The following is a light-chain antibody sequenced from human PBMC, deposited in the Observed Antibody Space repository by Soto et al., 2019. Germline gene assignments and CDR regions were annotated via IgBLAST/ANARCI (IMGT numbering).Light chain of an antibody. Sequence: DIQLTQSPSFLSASVGDTVTITCRASQGMSTYLAWYQQKPGKVPKLLIRSASTLQSGVPPRFSGGGSGTEFTLTISTLQPDDSGIYYCQQLNGYQLAFGGGTNVENK. V-gene: IGKV1-9*01. CDR3: QQLNGYQLA. CDR2: SAS. J-gene: IGKJ4*01. CDR1: QGMSTY.